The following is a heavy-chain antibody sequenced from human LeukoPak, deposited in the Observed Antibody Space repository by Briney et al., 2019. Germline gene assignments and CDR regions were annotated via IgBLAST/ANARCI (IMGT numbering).Heavy chain of an antibody. D-gene: IGHD3-22*01. CDR3: TTDWGTMIISDWLDP. V-gene: IGHV3-15*05. J-gene: IGHJ5*02. CDR2: IKRDNDGGAT. CDR1: GFTFSHAW. Sequence: GGSLTLSCAASGFTFSHAWMSWASQPPGEGRECVGFIKRDNDGGATDYAATVKGIFTISRDDSKDTLYLQMDNLKTEDTAVYYCTTDWGTMIISDWLDPWGQGTLVTVSS.